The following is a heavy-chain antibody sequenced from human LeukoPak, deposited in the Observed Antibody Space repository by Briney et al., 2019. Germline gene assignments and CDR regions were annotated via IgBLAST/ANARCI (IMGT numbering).Heavy chain of an antibody. V-gene: IGHV3-23*01. CDR2: ISGRGGST. Sequence: GGSLRLSCAASGFTFSSHAMGWVRQAPGKGLEWVSAISGRGGSTYSADSVKGRFTISRDNSKNTLYLQMNSLRAEDTAVYYCAKEDDFWSGYYADYWGQGTLVTVSS. D-gene: IGHD3-3*01. CDR1: GFTFSSHA. CDR3: AKEDDFWSGYYADY. J-gene: IGHJ4*02.